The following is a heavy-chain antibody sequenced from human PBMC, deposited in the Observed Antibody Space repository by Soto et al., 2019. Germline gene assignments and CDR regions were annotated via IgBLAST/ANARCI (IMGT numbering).Heavy chain of an antibody. V-gene: IGHV3-30*03. Sequence: QVQLVESGGGVVQPGRSLRLSCAASGFTFSSYGMQWVRQSPGEGPEWVAIVANDGSNQYYAESVKGRFTISRDNSKTTVFLEMDSLRPEDTAVYYCPRSSGGSSWYPPDYWGQGTLVPVSS. CDR3: PRSSGGSSWYPPDY. J-gene: IGHJ4*02. D-gene: IGHD6-13*01. CDR2: VANDGSNQ. CDR1: GFTFSSYG.